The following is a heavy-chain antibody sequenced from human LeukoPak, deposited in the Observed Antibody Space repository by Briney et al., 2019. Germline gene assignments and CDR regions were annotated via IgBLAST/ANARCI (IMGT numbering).Heavy chain of an antibody. J-gene: IGHJ3*02. CDR2: ISSSSSYI. CDR3: AREGDYGAFDI. V-gene: IGHV3-21*01. D-gene: IGHD4-17*01. CDR1: GLTFSSYS. Sequence: GGSLRLSCAASGLTFSSYSMNWVRQAPGKGLEWVSSISSSSSYIYYADSVKGRFTISRDNAKNSLYLQMNSLRAEDTAVYYCAREGDYGAFDIWGQGTMVTVSS.